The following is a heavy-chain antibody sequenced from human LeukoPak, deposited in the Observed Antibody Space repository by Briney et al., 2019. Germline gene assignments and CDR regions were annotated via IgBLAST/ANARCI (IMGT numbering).Heavy chain of an antibody. CDR3: VRNYYDRSGSNWFDP. D-gene: IGHD3-22*01. V-gene: IGHV3-30-3*01. J-gene: IGHJ5*02. Sequence: GGSLRLSCAASGFAFSSYPMHWVRQAPGKGLEWVAVMSYDGSKKYYIDSVKDRFTISRDNSKNTLYLQMNSLRPEDTAVYYCVRNYYDRSGSNWFDPWGQGTLVTVSS. CDR1: GFAFSSYP. CDR2: MSYDGSKK.